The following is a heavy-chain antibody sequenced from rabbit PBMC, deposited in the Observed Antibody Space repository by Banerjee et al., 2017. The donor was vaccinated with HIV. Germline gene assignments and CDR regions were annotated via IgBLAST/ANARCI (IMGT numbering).Heavy chain of an antibody. J-gene: IGHJ4*01. V-gene: IGHV1S7*01. Sequence: QLKETGGGLVQPGGSLTLSCKASGFDFSSYYMSWVRQAPGKGLEWIGTIYAGKGRTYYASWVNGRFTISSDNAQNTVFLQMTSLTAADTATYFCARDLAGVIGWNFGLWGPGTLVTVS. D-gene: IGHD4-1*01. CDR2: IYAGKGRT. CDR3: ARDLAGVIGWNFGL. CDR1: GFDFSSYY.